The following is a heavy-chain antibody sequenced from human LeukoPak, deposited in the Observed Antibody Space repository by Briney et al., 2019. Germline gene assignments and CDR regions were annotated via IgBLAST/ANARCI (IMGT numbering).Heavy chain of an antibody. CDR2: IIPIFGTA. J-gene: IGHJ4*02. CDR3: ARDGVEQQWLETKVLAY. CDR1: GGTFSSYA. D-gene: IGHD6-19*01. V-gene: IGHV1-69*05. Sequence: ASVKVSCKASGGTFSSYAISWVRQAPGQGLEWMGRIIPIFGTANYAQKFQGRVTITTDESTSTAYMELSSLRSEDTAVYYCARDGVEQQWLETKVLAYWGQGTLATVSS.